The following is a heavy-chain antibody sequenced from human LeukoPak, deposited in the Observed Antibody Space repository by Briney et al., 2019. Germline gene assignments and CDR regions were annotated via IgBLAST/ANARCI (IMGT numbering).Heavy chain of an antibody. Sequence: GGSLRLSCAASGFTFSSYWMHWVRQAPGKGLVWVSRINSDGSSTTYADSVRGRFTISRDNAKNTLYLQMNSLRAEDTAVYFCARDYGRSRDYGMDVWGQGTTVTVSS. CDR1: GFTFSSYW. CDR2: INSDGSST. V-gene: IGHV3-74*01. D-gene: IGHD3-10*01. CDR3: ARDYGRSRDYGMDV. J-gene: IGHJ6*02.